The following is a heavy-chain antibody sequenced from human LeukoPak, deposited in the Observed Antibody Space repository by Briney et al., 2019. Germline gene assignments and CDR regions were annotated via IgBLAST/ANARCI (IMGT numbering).Heavy chain of an antibody. CDR3: APLGYCSSTSCYGYYYGMDV. V-gene: IGHV3-23*01. CDR1: GFTFSSYA. Sequence: PGGSLRLSCAASGFTFSSYAMSWVRQAPGKGLEWVSGISGSGGSTYYADSVKGRFTISRDNSKNTLYLQMNSLRAEDTAVYYCAPLGYCSSTSCYGYYYGMDVWGQGTTVPVSS. J-gene: IGHJ6*02. CDR2: ISGSGGST. D-gene: IGHD2-2*03.